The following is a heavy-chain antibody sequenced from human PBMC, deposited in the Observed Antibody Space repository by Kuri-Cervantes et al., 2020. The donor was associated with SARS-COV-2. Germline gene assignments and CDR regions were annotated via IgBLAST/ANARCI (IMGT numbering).Heavy chain of an antibody. V-gene: IGHV4-4*07. CDR3: ARAYGFLRYIYYMDV. CDR2: IYTSGST. CDR1: GGSISSYY. D-gene: IGHD4-17*01. Sequence: SETLSLTCTVSGGSISSYYWSWIRQPAGKGLEWIGRIYTSGSTNYNPSLKSRVTMSVDTSKNQFSLHLGSVTAADTAVYYCARAYGFLRYIYYMDVWGRGTTVTVSS. J-gene: IGHJ6*03.